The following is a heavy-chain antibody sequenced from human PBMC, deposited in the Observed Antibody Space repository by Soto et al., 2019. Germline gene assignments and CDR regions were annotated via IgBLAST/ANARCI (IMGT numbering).Heavy chain of an antibody. CDR3: VRQPGGVATPGDDY. Sequence: QVQLVQSGAEVKKPGASVKVSCEASGYPFTAFDINWVRQAAGQGLEWMGWMNPSSGDSAFAQRFQDRITMTRTTSISTAYMELSRLTSDDTAVYYCVRQPGGVATPGDDYWGQGPLVTVSS. CDR2: MNPSSGDS. V-gene: IGHV1-8*01. J-gene: IGHJ4*02. D-gene: IGHD2-15*01. CDR1: GYPFTAFD.